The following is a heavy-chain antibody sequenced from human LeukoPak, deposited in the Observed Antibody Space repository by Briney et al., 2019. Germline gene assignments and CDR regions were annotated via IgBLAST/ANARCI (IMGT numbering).Heavy chain of an antibody. CDR1: GGTFSSYA. D-gene: IGHD3-22*01. CDR3: ASGMGGNYYDSSGYPYYFDY. J-gene: IGHJ4*02. V-gene: IGHV1-69*06. CDR2: IIPIFGTA. Sequence: SVKVSCKASGGTFSSYAISWVRQAPGQGLEWMGRIIPIFGTANYAQKFQGRVTITADKSTSTAYMELSSLRSEDTAVYYCASGMGGNYYDSSGYPYYFDYWGQATLVTVSS.